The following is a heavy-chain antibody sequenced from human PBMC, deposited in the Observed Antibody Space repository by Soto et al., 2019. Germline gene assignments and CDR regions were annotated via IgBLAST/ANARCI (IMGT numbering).Heavy chain of an antibody. V-gene: IGHV3-48*02. J-gene: IGHJ4*02. CDR1: GFTFSNYN. CDR2: IGTTTSST. Sequence: PGGSLRLSCAASGFTFSNYNLNCVRQAPGKGLEWVSYIGTTTSSTYYADSVTGRFTISRDNAKNSVYLQMNSLRDEDTAIYYCEVFSRGKDFDYWGQGTQVTVSS. D-gene: IGHD3-10*01. CDR3: EVFSRGKDFDY.